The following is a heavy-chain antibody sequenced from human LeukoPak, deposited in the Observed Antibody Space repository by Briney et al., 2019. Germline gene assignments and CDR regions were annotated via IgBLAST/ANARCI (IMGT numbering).Heavy chain of an antibody. V-gene: IGHV3-23*01. D-gene: IGHD3-16*02. CDR1: GFTFSSYA. CDR2: ISGSGGST. Sequence: GGSLRLSCAASGFTFSSYAMSWVRQAPGKGLEWVSAISGSGGSTYYADSVKGRFTISRDNSKNTLYLQMNSLRAEDTAVYYCAKDTAMITFGGVIVSQAEYSQHWGQGTLVTVSS. J-gene: IGHJ1*01. CDR3: AKDTAMITFGGVIVSQAEYSQH.